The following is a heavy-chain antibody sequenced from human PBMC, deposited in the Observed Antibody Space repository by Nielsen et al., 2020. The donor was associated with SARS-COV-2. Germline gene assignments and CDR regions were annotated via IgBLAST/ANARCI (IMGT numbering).Heavy chain of an antibody. V-gene: IGHV3-9*01. CDR1: GFKFDDYA. Sequence: GGSLRLSCVASGFKFDDYAMHWVRQSPAKGLEWVSGISWNSGSIRYADSVKGRFTISRDNAKNSVFMEMSSLRPEDTALYYCAKDQSAYDYRYMDGWGKGTTVTVSS. CDR2: ISWNSGSI. J-gene: IGHJ6*03. CDR3: AKDQSAYDYRYMDG. D-gene: IGHD5-12*01.